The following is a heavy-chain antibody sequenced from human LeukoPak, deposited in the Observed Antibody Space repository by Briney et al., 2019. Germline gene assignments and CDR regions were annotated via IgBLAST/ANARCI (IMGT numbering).Heavy chain of an antibody. CDR1: GGSISSSSYY. V-gene: IGHV4-39*07. Sequence: SETLSLTCTVSGGSISSSSYYWGWLRQPPGKGLEWIGSINYSGSTYYNPSLKSRVTISVDTSKNQFSLKLSSVTAADTAVYYCAREWERDWSYWGQGTLVTVSS. D-gene: IGHD1-26*01. J-gene: IGHJ4*02. CDR2: INYSGST. CDR3: AREWERDWSY.